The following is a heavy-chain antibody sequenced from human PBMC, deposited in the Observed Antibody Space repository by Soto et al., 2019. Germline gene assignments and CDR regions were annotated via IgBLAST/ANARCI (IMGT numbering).Heavy chain of an antibody. CDR1: GYTFTSYG. D-gene: IGHD1-1*01. Sequence: QVHLVQSGAEVKKPGASVKVSCKASGYTFTSYGITWVRQAPGQGLEWMGWISAHNGNTDYAQKLQGRVIVTRDTATSTAYMELRSLRSDDTSVYYCARGRYGDYWGQGALVTVSS. V-gene: IGHV1-18*01. CDR2: ISAHNGNT. CDR3: ARGRYGDY. J-gene: IGHJ4*02.